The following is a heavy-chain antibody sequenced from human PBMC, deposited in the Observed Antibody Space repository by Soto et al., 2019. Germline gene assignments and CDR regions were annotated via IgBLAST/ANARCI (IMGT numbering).Heavy chain of an antibody. CDR2: SYHNGNS. D-gene: IGHD2-15*01. V-gene: IGHV4-30-2*06. Sequence: SETLSLTCDVSGDSISRGGYSWSWIRQSPGKGLEWIGYSYHNGNSYLNPSLKSRVTSSVDKSKNQFFLKLSSVTAADTAVYFCARLPGYCSGDSCRIDYWGQGTLVTSPQ. CDR3: ARLPGYCSGDSCRIDY. CDR1: GDSISRGGYS. J-gene: IGHJ4*02.